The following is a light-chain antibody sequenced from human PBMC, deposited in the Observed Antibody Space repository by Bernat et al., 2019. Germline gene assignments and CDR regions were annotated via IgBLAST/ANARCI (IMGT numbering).Light chain of an antibody. V-gene: IGKV3-20*01. CDR3: QLYGNSPPAYT. CDR1: QSVSSSY. Sequence: EIVLTQSPGTLSLSPGETATLSCRAIQSVSSSYLAWYQQKLGQAPRLLMYGTSSRATGIPARFSGSVSGTDFTLTISRLEPEDFAVYYCQLYGNSPPAYTFGQGTKLEIK. J-gene: IGKJ2*01. CDR2: GTS.